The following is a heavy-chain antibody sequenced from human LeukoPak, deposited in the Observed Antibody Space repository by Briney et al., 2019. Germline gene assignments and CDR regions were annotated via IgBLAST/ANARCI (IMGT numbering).Heavy chain of an antibody. D-gene: IGHD1-26*01. CDR2: ISAYNGNT. Sequence: GASVKVSCKASGYPFTSYGITWVRQAPGQGLEWMGWISAYNGNTNYAQNLQGRVSMTTDTSTSTAYMEVRSLRSDDTAVYYCARSKVGATIDYWGQGTLVTVSS. CDR1: GYPFTSYG. J-gene: IGHJ4*02. CDR3: ARSKVGATIDY. V-gene: IGHV1-18*01.